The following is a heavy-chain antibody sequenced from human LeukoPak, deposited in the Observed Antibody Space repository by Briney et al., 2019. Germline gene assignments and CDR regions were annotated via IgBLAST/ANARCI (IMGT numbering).Heavy chain of an antibody. J-gene: IGHJ3*02. Sequence: PSETLSLACTVSGGSISSYYWSWIRQPPGKGLEWIGYIHYSGSTNYNPSLKSRVTISVDTSKNQFSLKLSSVTAADTAVYYCARVDCSGGSCYSPMGAFDIWGQGTMVTVSS. D-gene: IGHD2-15*01. V-gene: IGHV4-59*01. CDR3: ARVDCSGGSCYSPMGAFDI. CDR1: GGSISSYY. CDR2: IHYSGST.